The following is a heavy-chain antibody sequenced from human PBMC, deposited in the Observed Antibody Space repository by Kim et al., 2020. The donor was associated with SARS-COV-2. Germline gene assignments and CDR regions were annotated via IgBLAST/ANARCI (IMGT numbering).Heavy chain of an antibody. V-gene: IGHV3-21*01. CDR1: GFTFISYS. CDR2: ISSSSSHK. Sequence: GGSLRLSCEASGFTFISYSMSWVRQAPGKGLEWVSSISSSSSHKFYVDSVKGRFTISRDNAKNSLYLQMDSLRADDTAVYYCARSIMVSFITRAQSVWGQGTMVTPPS. J-gene: IGHJ4*01. CDR3: ARSIMVSFITRAQSV. D-gene: IGHD2-8*01.